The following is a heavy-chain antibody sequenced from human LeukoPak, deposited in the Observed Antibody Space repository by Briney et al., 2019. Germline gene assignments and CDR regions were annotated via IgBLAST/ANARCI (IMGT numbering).Heavy chain of an antibody. CDR2: ISVSGSVT. V-gene: IGHV3-23*01. D-gene: IGHD7-27*01. J-gene: IGHJ4*02. CDR1: GFTFSNYA. CDR3: AKEKNWGIVY. Sequence: GGSLRLSCAASGFTFSNYAMSWVRQAPGKGLEWVSTISVSGSVTYYADSVKGRFTISRDNSKNTLYLQMNSLRAEDTAVYYCAKEKNWGIVYWGQGTLVTVSP.